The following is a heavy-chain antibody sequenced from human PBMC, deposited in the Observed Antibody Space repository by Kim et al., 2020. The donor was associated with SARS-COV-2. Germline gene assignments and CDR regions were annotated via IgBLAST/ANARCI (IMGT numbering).Heavy chain of an antibody. CDR3: ASIAIDEYYMDV. CDR1: GGTFSSYA. V-gene: IGHV1-69*10. Sequence: SVKVSCKASGGTFSSYAISWVRQAPGQGLEWMGRIIPILGIANYAQKFQGRVTITADKSTSTAYMELSSLRSEDTAVYYCASIAIDEYYMDVWGKGTTVTVSS. CDR2: IIPILGIA. J-gene: IGHJ6*03.